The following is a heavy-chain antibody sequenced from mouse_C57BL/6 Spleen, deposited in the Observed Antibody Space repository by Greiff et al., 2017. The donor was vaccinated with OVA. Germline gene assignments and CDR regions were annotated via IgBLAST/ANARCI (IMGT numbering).Heavy chain of an antibody. CDR3: ARGYYGSSSYFDY. CDR2: IDPSDSYT. V-gene: IGHV1-69*01. CDR1: GYTFTSYW. J-gene: IGHJ2*01. Sequence: QVQLQQPGAELVMPGASVKLSCKASGYTFTSYWMHWVKQRPGQGLEWIGEIDPSDSYTNYNQKFKGKSTLTVDKSSSTAYMQLSSLTSEDSAVYYCARGYYGSSSYFDYWGKGTTLTVSS. D-gene: IGHD1-1*01.